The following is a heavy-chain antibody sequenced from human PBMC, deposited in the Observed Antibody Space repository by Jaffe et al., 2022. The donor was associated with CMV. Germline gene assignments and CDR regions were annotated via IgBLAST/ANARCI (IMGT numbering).Heavy chain of an antibody. J-gene: IGHJ6*03. D-gene: IGHD3-9*01. CDR1: GFTFSNAW. V-gene: IGHV3-15*01. CDR2: IKSKTDGGTT. Sequence: EVQLVESGGGLVKPGGSLRLSCAASGFTFSNAWMSWVRQAPGKGLEWVGRIKSKTDGGTTDYAAPVKGRFTISRDDSKNTLYLQMNSLKTEDTAVYYCTTALFRLLGAVVDYMDVWGKGTTVTVSS. CDR3: TTALFRLLGAVVDYMDV.